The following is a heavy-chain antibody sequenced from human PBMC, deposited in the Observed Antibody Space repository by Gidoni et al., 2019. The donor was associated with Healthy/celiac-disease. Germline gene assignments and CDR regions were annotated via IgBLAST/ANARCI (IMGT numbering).Heavy chain of an antibody. CDR2: ISGSGGST. CDR3: AKDHGEGRFLEWLHHIQIFDAFDI. D-gene: IGHD3-3*01. V-gene: IGHV3-23*01. Sequence: EVQLLESGGGLVQPGGSLRLSCAASGFTFSSDSMSWVRQAPGKGLEWVSAISGSGGSTYYADSVKGRFTISRDNSKNTLYLQMNILRAEDTAVYYCAKDHGEGRFLEWLHHIQIFDAFDIWGQGTMVTVSS. CDR1: GFTFSSDS. J-gene: IGHJ3*02.